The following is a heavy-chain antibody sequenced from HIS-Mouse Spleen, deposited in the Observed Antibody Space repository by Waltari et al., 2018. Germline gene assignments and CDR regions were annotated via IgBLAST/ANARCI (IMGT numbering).Heavy chain of an antibody. Sequence: QVQLVQSGAEVKKPGASGKVSCKASGYTFTRYDIQWVRQATGQGLEWMGWMNPNSGNTGYAQKFQGRVTMTRNTSISTAYMELSSLRSEDTAVYYCARGHDYSNYFDYWGQGTLVTVSS. J-gene: IGHJ4*02. D-gene: IGHD4-4*01. CDR2: MNPNSGNT. CDR3: ARGHDYSNYFDY. CDR1: GYTFTRYD. V-gene: IGHV1-8*01.